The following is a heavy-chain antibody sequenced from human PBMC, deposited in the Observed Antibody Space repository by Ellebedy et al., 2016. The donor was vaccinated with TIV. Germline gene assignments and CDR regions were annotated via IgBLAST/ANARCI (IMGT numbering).Heavy chain of an antibody. CDR3: ATDAGFYYGDYEYRDAFDI. CDR2: FDPEDGET. Sequence: AASVKVSCKVSGYTLTELSMHWVRQAPGKGLEWMGGFDPEDGETIYAQKFQGRVTMTEDTSTDTAYMELSSLRSEDTAVYYCATDAGFYYGDYEYRDAFDIWGQGTMVTVSS. D-gene: IGHD4-17*01. V-gene: IGHV1-24*01. CDR1: GYTLTELS. J-gene: IGHJ3*02.